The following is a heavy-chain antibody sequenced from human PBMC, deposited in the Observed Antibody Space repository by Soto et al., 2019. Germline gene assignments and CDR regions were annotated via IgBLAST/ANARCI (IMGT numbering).Heavy chain of an antibody. Sequence: PSETLSLTCAVYGGSFSGYYWTWIRQPPGTGLEWIGEINHSGSTNYNPSLKSRVTISVDTSKNQFSLKLTSVTVEDTAIYYCASLDTARIQIAGYWGQGIQVTVSS. V-gene: IGHV4-34*01. J-gene: IGHJ4*02. CDR2: INHSGST. CDR3: ASLDTARIQIAGY. CDR1: GGSFSGYY. D-gene: IGHD5-18*01.